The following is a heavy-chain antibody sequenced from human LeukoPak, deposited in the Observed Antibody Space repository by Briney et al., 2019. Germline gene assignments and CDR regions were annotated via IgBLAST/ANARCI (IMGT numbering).Heavy chain of an antibody. D-gene: IGHD5-12*01. Sequence: GSLRLSCTASGFTFNNFAMSWVRQAPGEGLEWLASLTGSGHQIYYADSVKGRFTISRDNSESTLYLDMNNLRAEDTAIYYCAKDGRYSGYDFAESWGQGTLVTVFS. V-gene: IGHV3-23*01. CDR3: AKDGRYSGYDFAES. CDR2: LTGSGHQI. J-gene: IGHJ5*02. CDR1: GFTFNNFA.